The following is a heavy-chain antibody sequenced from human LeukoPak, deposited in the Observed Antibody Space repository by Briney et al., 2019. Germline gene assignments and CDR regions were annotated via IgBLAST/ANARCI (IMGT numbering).Heavy chain of an antibody. J-gene: IGHJ4*01. D-gene: IGHD3-22*01. CDR1: GFTFSSYA. V-gene: IGHV3-30*04. Sequence: GGSLRLSCAASGFTFSSYATHWVRQAPGKGLEWVAVISYDGSNKYYADSVKGRFTISRDTSKNTLYLQMNSVRAEDTAVYFCARVLHKRNYDSTTYYGDWGNGTLVTVAS. CDR3: ARVLHKRNYDSTTYYGD. CDR2: ISYDGSNK.